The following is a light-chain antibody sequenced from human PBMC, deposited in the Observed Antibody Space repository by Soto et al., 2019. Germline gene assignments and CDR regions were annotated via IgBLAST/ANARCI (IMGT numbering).Light chain of an antibody. Sequence: QSALTQPASVSGSPGQSITISCTGTTTDVDSYNLVSWYQQHPGRAPKLMIYEVSRRPSGVSNRFSGSKSGNTASLTIFGLQAEDEADYYCCSWAGSNTFYFFGTGTKVTVL. J-gene: IGLJ1*01. CDR3: CSWAGSNTFYF. CDR1: TTDVDSYNL. V-gene: IGLV2-23*02. CDR2: EVS.